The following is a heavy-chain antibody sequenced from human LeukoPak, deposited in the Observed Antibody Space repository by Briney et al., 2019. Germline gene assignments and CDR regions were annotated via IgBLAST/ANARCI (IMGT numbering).Heavy chain of an antibody. CDR3: ARDGSNWSNDYYHGVDV. D-gene: IGHD4-11*01. J-gene: IGHJ6*02. CDR2: VYYSGSA. V-gene: IGHV4-59*02. Sequence: PSETLSLTCTVSGDSVTTYYWSWIRQPPGKGLEWLGYVYYSGSAPYNPSLKSRVTISVDTSKNQFSLRLSSVTAADTAVYYCARDGSNWSNDYYHGVDVWGQGTTVTVSS. CDR1: GDSVTTYY.